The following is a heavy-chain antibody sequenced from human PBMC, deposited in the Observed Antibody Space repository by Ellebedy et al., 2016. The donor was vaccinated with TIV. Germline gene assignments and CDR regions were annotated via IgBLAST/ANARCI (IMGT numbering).Heavy chain of an antibody. CDR2: IKSKSDGETT. CDR1: QFTFSNAW. V-gene: IGHV3-15*01. D-gene: IGHD3-10*01. Sequence: GESLKISCAASQFTFSNAWMSWVRQAPGMGLEWVGRIKSKSDGETTDYAAPVKGRFTISREDSTSTLYLQMNSLKNEDTAMYYCTTDPQTQRSIWFGEYKALGCWGHGTLVTVSS. J-gene: IGHJ1*01. CDR3: TTDPQTQRSIWFGEYKALGC.